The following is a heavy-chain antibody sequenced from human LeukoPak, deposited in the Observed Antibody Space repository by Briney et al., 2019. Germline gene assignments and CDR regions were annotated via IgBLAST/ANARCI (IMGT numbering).Heavy chain of an antibody. CDR3: ARDRYGDGFAHLDY. D-gene: IGHD5-24*01. V-gene: IGHV1-18*01. CDR2: IDTYSGKT. Sequence: ASVKVSCKASGYTYTTDGISWVRQAPGQGLEWMGWIDTYSGKTNYAQKFQGRVTMTSDTSTSTAYMELRSLRSDDTAVYYCARDRYGDGFAHLDYWGQGALVTVSS. CDR1: GYTYTTDG. J-gene: IGHJ4*02.